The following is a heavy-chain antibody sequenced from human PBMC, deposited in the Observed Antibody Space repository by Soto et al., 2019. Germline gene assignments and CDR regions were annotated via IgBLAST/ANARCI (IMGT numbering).Heavy chain of an antibody. CDR2: SYYSGTT. J-gene: IGHJ4*02. V-gene: IGHV4-31*03. CDR3: ASQATGWYPDY. Sequence: QVQLQESGPGLVKPSQTLSLTCNVSGGSISSGGYYWSWIRQHPGKGLEWIGYSYYSGTTYYNPSLKSRLTISVDTSKSQFSLKLSSVTAADTAVYYCASQATGWYPDYWGQGTLVTVSS. D-gene: IGHD6-19*01. CDR1: GGSISSGGYY.